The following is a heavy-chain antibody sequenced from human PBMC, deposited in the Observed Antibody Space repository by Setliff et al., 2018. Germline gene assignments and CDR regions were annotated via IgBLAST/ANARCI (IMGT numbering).Heavy chain of an antibody. Sequence: PSETLSLTCTVSGGSISSVNYYWSWVRQPAGKVLEWVGHSYTSGSTYYNPSLKSRLTISLDTSKNQFFLKLRSVTATDTALYHCASTKYYYDSSGASGFDFWGQGTLVTVSS. CDR1: GGSISSVNYY. CDR2: SYTSGST. V-gene: IGHV4-61*09. D-gene: IGHD3-22*01. CDR3: ASTKYYYDSSGASGFDF. J-gene: IGHJ4*02.